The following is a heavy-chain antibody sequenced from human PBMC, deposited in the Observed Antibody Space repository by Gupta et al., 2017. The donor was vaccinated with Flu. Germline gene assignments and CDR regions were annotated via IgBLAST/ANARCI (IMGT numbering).Heavy chain of an antibody. V-gene: IGHV3-23*01. J-gene: IGHJ4*02. Sequence: EVQLLESGGDLVQPGGSLRLSCAPSGFTFSNWAMTWVRQAPGKGLEWVSTISDSGDGTYYADSVKGRFTISRDNSKSTLYLQMNRLSAGDTAVYYCVKARYYDDKGYFDYWGQGTPVTVSS. CDR1: GFTFSNWA. CDR2: ISDSGDGT. D-gene: IGHD3-22*01. CDR3: VKARYYDDKGYFDY.